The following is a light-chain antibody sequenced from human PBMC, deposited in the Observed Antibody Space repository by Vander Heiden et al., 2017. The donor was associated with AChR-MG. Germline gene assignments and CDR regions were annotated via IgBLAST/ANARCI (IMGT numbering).Light chain of an antibody. CDR1: SSDVGGYNY. V-gene: IGLV2-14*01. J-gene: IGLJ2*01. CDR2: DVS. CDR3: SSYASSSTLEV. Sequence: QSALTQPASVSGSPGQSITITCTGTSSDVGGYNYVSWYQQHPGKAPKLMIYDVSKRPSGVSNRFSGSKYGNTASLTISGLQAEDEADYYCSSYASSSTLEVFGGGTKLTVL.